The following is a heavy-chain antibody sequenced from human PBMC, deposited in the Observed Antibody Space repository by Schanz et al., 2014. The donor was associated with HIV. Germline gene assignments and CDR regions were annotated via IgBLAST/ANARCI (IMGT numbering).Heavy chain of an antibody. J-gene: IGHJ6*02. Sequence: EVHLVESGGVAVQPGGSLRLACAVSGFTFTDYSLHWVRQAPGKGLEWLSVISSDGGHSYYADSVKGRFTISRDNAQNSLYLQMNSLRAEDTAVYYCAKAGQLALEQGWGNYYYYYYYGMDVWGQGTTVTVSS. V-gene: IGHV3-43*01. CDR1: GFTFTDYS. CDR3: AKAGQLALEQGWGNYYYYYYYGMDV. D-gene: IGHD1-7*01. CDR2: ISSDGGHS.